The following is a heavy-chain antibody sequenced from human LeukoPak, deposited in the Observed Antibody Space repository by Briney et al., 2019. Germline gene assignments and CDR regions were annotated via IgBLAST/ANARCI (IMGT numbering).Heavy chain of an antibody. D-gene: IGHD1-26*01. CDR2: IIPIFGTA. J-gene: IGHJ3*02. V-gene: IGHV1-69*01. CDR3: ARGRGSYSHDAFDI. Sequence: ASVKVSCKASGGTFSSYAISWVRQAPGQGLEWMGGIIPIFGTANYAQKFQGRVTITADESTSTAYMELSSLRSEDTAVYYCARGRGSYSHDAFDIWGQGTMVTVSS. CDR1: GGTFSSYA.